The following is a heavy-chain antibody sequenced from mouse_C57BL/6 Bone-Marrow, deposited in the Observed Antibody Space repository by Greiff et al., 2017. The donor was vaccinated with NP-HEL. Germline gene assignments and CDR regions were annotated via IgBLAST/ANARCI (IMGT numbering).Heavy chain of an antibody. D-gene: IGHD2-4*01. Sequence: VQLQQSGAELARPGASVKMSCKASGYTFTSYTMHWVKQRPGQGLEWIGYINPSSGYTKYNQKFKDKATLTADKSSSTAYMQLSSLTSEDSAVYYCARLVYYDYLAWFAYWGQGTLVTVSA. J-gene: IGHJ3*01. CDR3: ARLVYYDYLAWFAY. V-gene: IGHV1-4*01. CDR1: GYTFTSYT. CDR2: INPSSGYT.